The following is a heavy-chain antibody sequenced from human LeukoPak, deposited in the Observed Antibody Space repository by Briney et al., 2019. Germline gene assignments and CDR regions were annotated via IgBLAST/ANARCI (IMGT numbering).Heavy chain of an antibody. J-gene: IGHJ4*02. V-gene: IGHV4-38-2*01. CDR1: GYSISSGYY. CDR3: ASGYCSSTSCPTN. Sequence: PSETLSLTCAVSGYSISSGYYWGWIRQPPGKGLEWIGSIYHSGSTYYNPSLKSRATTSVAKSKNQFSLKLSSVTAADTAVDYCASGYCSSTSCPTNWGQGTLVTVSS. D-gene: IGHD2-2*03. CDR2: IYHSGST.